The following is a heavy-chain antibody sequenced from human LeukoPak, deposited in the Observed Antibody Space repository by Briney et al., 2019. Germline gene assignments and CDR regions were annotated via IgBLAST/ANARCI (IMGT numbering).Heavy chain of an antibody. J-gene: IGHJ3*02. CDR2: INAGNGNT. CDR3: ARLAVSDSYDAFDI. Sequence: ASVKVSCKASGYTFADSVLNWVRQAPGQRLEWMGWINAGNGNTKYSQKFQGRVTITRDTSASTGYMELSSLRSEDTAIYYCARLAVSDSYDAFDIWGQGTLVTVSS. CDR1: GYTFADSV. D-gene: IGHD6-19*01. V-gene: IGHV1-3*01.